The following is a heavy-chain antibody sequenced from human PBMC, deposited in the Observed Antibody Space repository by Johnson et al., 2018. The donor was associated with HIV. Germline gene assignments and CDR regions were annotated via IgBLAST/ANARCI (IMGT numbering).Heavy chain of an antibody. D-gene: IGHD3-22*01. CDR2: ISYDGSNK. J-gene: IGHJ3*02. CDR1: GFTFSNYG. CDR3: ATGDPPCYFDGSGQSDVFDI. Sequence: QVQVVESGGGVVQPGTSLRLSCVASGFTFSNYGMHWVRQAPGKGLEWVAVISYDGSNKYYADSVKGRFIISRDNSKNTLYLQVNSLKNEDTAVYYCATGDPPCYFDGSGQSDVFDIWGEGTMVTVSS. V-gene: IGHV3-30*19.